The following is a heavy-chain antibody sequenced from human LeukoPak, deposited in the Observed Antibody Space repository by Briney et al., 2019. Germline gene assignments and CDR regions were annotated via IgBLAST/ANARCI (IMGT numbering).Heavy chain of an antibody. D-gene: IGHD1-26*01. J-gene: IGHJ4*02. V-gene: IGHV4-34*01. Sequence: SETLSLPCAVYDGSFSGYYWGWIRQPPEKGLEWIGSIYHSGSTYYNPSLKSRVTISIETSKNQISLRLKSVTAADTAMYYCAKSGGYGLIDYWGQGTLVTVSS. CDR1: DGSFSGYY. CDR2: IYHSGST. CDR3: AKSGGYGLIDY.